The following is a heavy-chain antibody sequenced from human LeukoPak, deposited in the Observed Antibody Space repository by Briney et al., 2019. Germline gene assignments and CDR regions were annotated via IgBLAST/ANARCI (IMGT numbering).Heavy chain of an antibody. V-gene: IGHV4-34*01. J-gene: IGHJ4*02. Sequence: SETLSLTCAVYGGSFSGYYWSWIRQPPGKGLEWIGEINHSGSTNYNPSLKSRVTISVDTSKNQFSLKLSSVTAGDTAVYYCARRLVPAAINYFDYWGQGTLVTVSS. CDR2: INHSGST. CDR1: GGSFSGYY. D-gene: IGHD2-2*01. CDR3: ARRLVPAAINYFDY.